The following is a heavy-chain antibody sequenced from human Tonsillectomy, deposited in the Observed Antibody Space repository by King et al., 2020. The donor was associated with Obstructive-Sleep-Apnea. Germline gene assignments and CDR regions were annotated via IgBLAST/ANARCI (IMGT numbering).Heavy chain of an antibody. D-gene: IGHD3-22*01. CDR1: GDSVSSNIAA. Sequence: VQLQQSGPGLVKPSQTLSLTCAISGDSVSSNIAAWNWIRQSPSRGLEWLGKTYYRSKRYNDYALSVKSRITIKPDTSKNQFSLQLNSVTPEDTAVYYCALQIRDSSGYYHLDYWGQGTLVTVSS. V-gene: IGHV6-1*01. CDR2: TYYRSKRYN. J-gene: IGHJ4*02. CDR3: ALQIRDSSGYYHLDY.